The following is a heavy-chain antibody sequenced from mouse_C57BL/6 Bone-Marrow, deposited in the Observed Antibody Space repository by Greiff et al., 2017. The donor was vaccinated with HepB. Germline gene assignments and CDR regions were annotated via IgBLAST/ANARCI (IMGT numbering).Heavy chain of an antibody. CDR3: ARWLLRLYAMDY. V-gene: IGHV1-81*01. Sequence: VKLVESGAELARPGASVKLSCKASGYTFTSYGISWVKQITGQGLEWIGEIYPRSGNTYYNDKFKGKATVTADKSSSTAYMELRSLTSEDSAVYFCARWLLRLYAMDYWGQGTTVTVSS. CDR2: IYPRSGNT. J-gene: IGHJ4*01. CDR1: GYTFTSYG. D-gene: IGHD2-3*01.